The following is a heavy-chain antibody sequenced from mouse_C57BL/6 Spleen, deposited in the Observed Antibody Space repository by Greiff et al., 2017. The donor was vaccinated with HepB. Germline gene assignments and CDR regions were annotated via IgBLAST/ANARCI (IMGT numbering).Heavy chain of an antibody. J-gene: IGHJ1*03. V-gene: IGHV8-8*01. CDR3: ARIGGYDEGYWYFDV. CDR2: IWWDDDK. Sequence: QVTLKVSGPGILQPSQSLSLTCSFSGFSLSTFGMGVGWLRPPSGKGLEWLAHIWWDDDKYYNPALKSRLTISKDTSNNQRFHKIANVDTADTATYYCARIGGYDEGYWYFDVWGTGTTVTVSS. CDR1: GFSLSTFGMG. D-gene: IGHD2-2*01.